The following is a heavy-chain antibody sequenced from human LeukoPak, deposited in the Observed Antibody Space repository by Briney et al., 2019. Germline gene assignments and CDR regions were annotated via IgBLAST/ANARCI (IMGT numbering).Heavy chain of an antibody. V-gene: IGHV3-64*01. Sequence: PGGSLRPSCAASGFTFTSYAMHWVRQAPGKGLEYVSAISSNGGSTYYANSVKGRFTISRDNSKNTLYLQMGSLRAEDMAVYYCAKGKERWQDYWGQGTLVTVSS. J-gene: IGHJ4*02. CDR2: ISSNGGST. CDR1: GFTFTSYA. D-gene: IGHD1-26*01. CDR3: AKGKERWQDY.